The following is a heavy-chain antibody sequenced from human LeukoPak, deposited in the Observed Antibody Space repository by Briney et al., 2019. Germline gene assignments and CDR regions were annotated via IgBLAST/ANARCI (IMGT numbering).Heavy chain of an antibody. CDR1: GYNFTQCW. V-gene: IGHV5-51*01. J-gene: IGHJ4*02. CDR2: IYPGDSDT. D-gene: IGHD3-10*01. Sequence: GESLKISCKGSGYNFTQCWIGWVRQMPGKGLEWMGIIYPGDSDTRYSPSFEGQVTISADKSNSITYLHWSSLKASDTAMYYCARRSGVRGAPFDYWGQGTLVTVSS. CDR3: ARRSGVRGAPFDY.